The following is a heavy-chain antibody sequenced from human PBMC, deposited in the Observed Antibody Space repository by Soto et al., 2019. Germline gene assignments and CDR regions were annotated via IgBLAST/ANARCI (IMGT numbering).Heavy chain of an antibody. CDR2: IRDGGEST. Sequence: EVQLLESGGGLVQPGESLRLSCAFSGFIFGNYMMTWVRQAPGKGLEWVSTIRDGGESTYYADSVKGRFTISRDNSKNTLYLQMDSLGVEDTAVYYCARHVHCSGGSCHHDAFDIRGQGTMVTVSS. CDR3: ARHVHCSGGSCHHDAFDI. CDR1: GFIFGNYM. J-gene: IGHJ3*02. V-gene: IGHV3-23*01. D-gene: IGHD2-15*01.